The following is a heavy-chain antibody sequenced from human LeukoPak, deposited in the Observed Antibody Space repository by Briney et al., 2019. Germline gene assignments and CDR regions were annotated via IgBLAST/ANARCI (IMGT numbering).Heavy chain of an antibody. CDR3: ASPTSAAAVDAFDI. Sequence: GGSLRLSCAASGFTFSSYGMRWVRQAPGKGLEWVSVIYSGGSTYYADSVKGRFTISRDNSKNTLYLQMNSLRAEDTAVYYCASPTSAAAVDAFDIWGQGTMVTVSS. CDR1: GFTFSSYG. CDR2: IYSGGST. V-gene: IGHV3-53*01. D-gene: IGHD6-13*01. J-gene: IGHJ3*02.